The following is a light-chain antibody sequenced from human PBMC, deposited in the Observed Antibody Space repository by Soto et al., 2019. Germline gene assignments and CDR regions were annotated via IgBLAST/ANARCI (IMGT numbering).Light chain of an antibody. CDR3: GTWDSSLSAGV. CDR2: DNN. V-gene: IGLV1-51*01. CDR1: SSNIGNSY. Sequence: QAVVTQPPSVSAAPGQKVTISCSGSSSNIGNSYVSWYQQLPGTAPRLLIYDNNKRPSGIPDRFPGSKSGTAATLGITGLQTGGEADYYCGTWDSSLSAGVFGGGTKLPVL. J-gene: IGLJ2*01.